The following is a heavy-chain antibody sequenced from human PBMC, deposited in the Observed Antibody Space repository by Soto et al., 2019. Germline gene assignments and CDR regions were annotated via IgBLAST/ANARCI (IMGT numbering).Heavy chain of an antibody. V-gene: IGHV3-74*01. D-gene: IGHD6-19*01. J-gene: IGHJ6*02. CDR3: ARDQEYSSGWDDYYYGMDV. CDR2: INSDGSST. Sequence: PGGSLRLSCAASGFTFSSYWMHWVRQAPGKGLVWVSRINSDGSSTSYADSVKGRFTISRDNAKNTLYLQMNSLRAEDTAVYYCARDQEYSSGWDDYYYGMDVWGQGTTVTDSS. CDR1: GFTFSSYW.